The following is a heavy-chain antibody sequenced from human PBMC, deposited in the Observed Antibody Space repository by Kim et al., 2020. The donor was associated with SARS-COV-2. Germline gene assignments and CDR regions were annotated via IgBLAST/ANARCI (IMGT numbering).Heavy chain of an antibody. Sequence: SETLSLTCTVSGGSISSYYWSWIRQPPGKGLEWIGYIYYSGSTNYNPSLKSRVTISVDTSKNQFSLKLSSVTAADTAVYYCARDRRGGPIDYLGQRTLVT. CDR2: IYYSGST. V-gene: IGHV4-59*01. D-gene: IGHD2-15*01. J-gene: IGHJ4*02. CDR1: GGSISSYY. CDR3: ARDRRGGPIDY.